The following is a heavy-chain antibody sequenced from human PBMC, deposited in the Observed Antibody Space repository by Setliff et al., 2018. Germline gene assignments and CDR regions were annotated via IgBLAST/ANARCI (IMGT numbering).Heavy chain of an antibody. Sequence: PSETLSLTCTVSGGSISSHYWSWIRQPPGKGLEWIGNIYYNGNTNYNPSLKSRVTISVDTSKNQFSLWLSSVTAADTAVYYCTVYNTGSSKDHYWGQGTPVTVSS. CDR3: TVYNTGSSKDHY. V-gene: IGHV4-59*11. D-gene: IGHD2-8*02. J-gene: IGHJ4*02. CDR2: IYYNGNT. CDR1: GGSISSHY.